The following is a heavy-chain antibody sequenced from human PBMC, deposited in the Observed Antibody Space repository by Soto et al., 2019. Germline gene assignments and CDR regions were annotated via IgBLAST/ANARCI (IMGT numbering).Heavy chain of an antibody. V-gene: IGHV4-59*05. J-gene: IGHJ4*02. Sequence: PSETLSLTCTVSGGSISSYYWSWIRQPPGKGLEWIGSIYYSGSTYYNPSLKSRVTISVDTSKNQFSLKLSSVTAADTAVYYCARPNSSSWDYFDYWGQGTLVTVSS. CDR3: ARPNSSSWDYFDY. D-gene: IGHD6-13*01. CDR1: GGSISSYY. CDR2: IYYSGST.